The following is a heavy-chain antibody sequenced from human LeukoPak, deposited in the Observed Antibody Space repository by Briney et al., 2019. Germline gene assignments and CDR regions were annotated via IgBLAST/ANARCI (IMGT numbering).Heavy chain of an antibody. D-gene: IGHD3-16*01. CDR2: INPSGGST. J-gene: IGHJ4*02. CDR3: ARESRGGYYFDY. V-gene: IGHV1-46*01. CDR1: GYTFTSYY. Sequence: ASVKVSCKASGYTFTSYYMHWVRQAPGQGLEWMGIINPSGGSTSYAQKFQGRVTMTRDTSTSTVYMELSSLRSKDTAVYYCARESRGGYYFDYWGQGTLVTVSS.